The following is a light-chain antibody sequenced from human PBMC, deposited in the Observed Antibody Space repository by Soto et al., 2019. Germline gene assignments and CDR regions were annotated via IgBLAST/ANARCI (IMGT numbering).Light chain of an antibody. V-gene: IGLV1-44*01. CDR3: AAWDGSLKGYV. CDR1: SSNIGSNT. Sequence: QSVLTQPPSTSGTPGQRVTISCSGSSSNIGSNTVNWYQQLPGTVPKLLIYRNNQRPSGVPDRFSGSKSGTSASLAISGLQSEDEADYYCAAWDGSLKGYVFATGTKLTVL. J-gene: IGLJ1*01. CDR2: RNN.